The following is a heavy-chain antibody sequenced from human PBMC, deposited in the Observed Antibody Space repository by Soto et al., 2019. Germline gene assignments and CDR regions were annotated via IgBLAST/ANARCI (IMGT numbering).Heavy chain of an antibody. Sequence: SETLSLTCAVSGYSSSSSNWWGWIRQPPGKGLEWIGYIYYSGTTYYNPSLKSRVTMSVDTSKNQFSLKLTSVTAVDTAVYYCARREIKRPIDYWGQGTLVTVSS. J-gene: IGHJ4*02. CDR2: IYYSGTT. V-gene: IGHV4-28*01. CDR1: GYSSSSSNW. D-gene: IGHD1-26*01. CDR3: ARREIKRPIDY.